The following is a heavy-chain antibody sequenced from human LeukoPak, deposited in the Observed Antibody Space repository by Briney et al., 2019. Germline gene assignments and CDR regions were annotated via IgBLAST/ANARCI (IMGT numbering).Heavy chain of an antibody. J-gene: IGHJ4*02. CDR1: GFTFSSYA. Sequence: GGSLRLSCAASGFTFSSYAMDWVRQAPGKGLEWVAVISYDGSNKYYADSVKGRFTISRDNSESTLSLQMNSLRAEDTAVYYCARGRGYSYGYLDYWGQGTLVTVSS. CDR2: ISYDGSNK. V-gene: IGHV3-30*04. CDR3: ARGRGYSYGYLDY. D-gene: IGHD5-18*01.